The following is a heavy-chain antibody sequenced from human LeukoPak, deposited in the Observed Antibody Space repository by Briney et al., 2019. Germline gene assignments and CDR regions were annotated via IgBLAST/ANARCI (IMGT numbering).Heavy chain of an antibody. D-gene: IGHD6-19*01. V-gene: IGHV1-46*01. J-gene: IGHJ4*02. CDR1: GYTFTSYY. CDR3: ARGYSSGWYGVDY. CDR2: INTSGGST. Sequence: ASVKLSCKASGYTFTSYYMHWVRQPPGQGLEWMGVINTSGGSTGYAQKFQGRATMTRDTSTSTVYMELSSLRSEDTAVYYCARGYSSGWYGVDYWGQGTLVTVSS.